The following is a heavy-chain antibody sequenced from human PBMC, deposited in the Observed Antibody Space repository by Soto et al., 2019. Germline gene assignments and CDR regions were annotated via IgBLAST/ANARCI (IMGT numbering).Heavy chain of an antibody. CDR3: ARALGSSSWYHYYYGMDV. J-gene: IGHJ6*02. D-gene: IGHD6-13*01. CDR2: IYYSGST. CDR1: GGSISSYY. Sequence: SETLSLTCTVSGGSISSYYWSWIRQPPGKGLEWTGYIYYSGSTNYNPSLKSRVSISVDMSKNQFSLKLSSVTAADTAVYYCARALGSSSWYHYYYGMDVWGQGTTVTVSS. V-gene: IGHV4-59*01.